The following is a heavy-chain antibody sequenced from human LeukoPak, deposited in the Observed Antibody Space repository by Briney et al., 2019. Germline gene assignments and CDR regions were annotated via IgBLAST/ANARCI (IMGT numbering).Heavy chain of an antibody. D-gene: IGHD6-6*01. V-gene: IGHV4-39*07. CDR3: ARDRWAFGTSSIWYFDL. CDR2: IYYTGST. CDR1: GGSISSSSYY. J-gene: IGHJ2*01. Sequence: SETLSLTCTVSGGSISSSSYYWGWIRQPPGKGLEWIGSIYYTGSTSYNPSLKSRVTISVDTSKNQFSLKLASVTAADAAVYCRARDRWAFGTSSIWYFDLWGRGTLITVSS.